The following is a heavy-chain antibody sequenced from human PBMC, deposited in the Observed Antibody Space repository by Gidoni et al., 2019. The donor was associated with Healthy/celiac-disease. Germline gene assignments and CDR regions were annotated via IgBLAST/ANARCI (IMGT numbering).Heavy chain of an antibody. V-gene: IGHV3-33*01. J-gene: IGHJ6*02. CDR2: IWYDGSNK. D-gene: IGHD4-17*01. CDR3: ASDYGDYRTKEGDLGWGDDGMDV. Sequence: EWVAVIWYDGSNKYYADSVKGRFTISRDNSKNTLYLQMNSLRAEDTAVYYCASDYGDYRTKEGDLGWGDDGMDVWGQGTTVTVSS.